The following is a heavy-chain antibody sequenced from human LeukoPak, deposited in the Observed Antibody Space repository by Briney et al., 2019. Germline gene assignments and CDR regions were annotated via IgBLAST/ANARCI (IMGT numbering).Heavy chain of an antibody. D-gene: IGHD3-3*01. CDR2: ISAYNGNT. Sequence: ASVKVSRKASGYTFTSYGISWVRQAPGQGLEWMGWISAYNGNTNYAQKLQGRVTMTTDTSTSTAYMELRSLRSDDTAVYYCARDPLAYYDFWSGPFYYYGMDVWGQGTTVTVSS. CDR3: ARDPLAYYDFWSGPFYYYGMDV. CDR1: GYTFTSYG. V-gene: IGHV1-18*01. J-gene: IGHJ6*02.